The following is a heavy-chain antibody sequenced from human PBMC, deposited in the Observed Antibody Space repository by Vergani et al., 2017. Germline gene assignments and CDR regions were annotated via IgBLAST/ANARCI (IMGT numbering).Heavy chain of an antibody. D-gene: IGHD6-19*01. CDR3: ARGRGYSSGWYVY. CDR1: GCSISSYY. Sequence: QVQLQESGPGLVKPSETLSLTCTVSGCSISSYYWSWIRQPPGKGLEWIGYIYYSGSTNYNPSLKSRVTMSVDTSKNQFSLKLSSVTAADTAVYYCARGRGYSSGWYVYWGQGTLVTVSS. CDR2: IYYSGST. J-gene: IGHJ4*02. V-gene: IGHV4-59*01.